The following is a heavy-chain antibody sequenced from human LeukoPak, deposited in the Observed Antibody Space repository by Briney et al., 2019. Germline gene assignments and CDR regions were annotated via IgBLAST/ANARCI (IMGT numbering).Heavy chain of an antibody. CDR3: ARDRSRYSSGDYYYGMDV. CDR2: IIPIFGTA. CDR1: GGTFSSYA. D-gene: IGHD6-19*01. V-gene: IGHV1-69*13. Sequence: SVKVSCKASGGTFSSYAISWVRQAPGQGLEWMGGIIPIFGTANYAQKFQGRVAITADESTSTAYMELSSLRSEDTAVYYCARDRSRYSSGDYYYGMDVWGQGTTVTVSS. J-gene: IGHJ6*02.